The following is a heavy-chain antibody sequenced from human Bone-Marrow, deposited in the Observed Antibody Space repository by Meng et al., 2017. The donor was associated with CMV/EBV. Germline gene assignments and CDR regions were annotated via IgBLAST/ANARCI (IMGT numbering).Heavy chain of an antibody. J-gene: IGHJ4*02. V-gene: IGHV4-34*01. CDR1: GGSLSSYY. CDR3: ARLSADFWSGYYSYYFDY. D-gene: IGHD3-3*01. Sequence: SETLSLTCAVDGGSLSSYYWIWPRQPPGKGLEWIGEISHSGRTTYSPPLKSRVIISVDTSRNQFSMKLSYVTAADTAVYYCARLSADFWSGYYSYYFDYWGQGTLVTVSS. CDR2: ISHSGRT.